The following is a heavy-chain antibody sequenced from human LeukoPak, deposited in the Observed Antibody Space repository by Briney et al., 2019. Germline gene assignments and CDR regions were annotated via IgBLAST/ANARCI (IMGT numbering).Heavy chain of an antibody. J-gene: IGHJ4*02. Sequence: GGSLRLSCAASGFTFSSYAMHWVRQAPGKGLEWVAVISYDGSNKYYADSVKGRFTISRDNSKNTLYLQMNSLRAEDTAVYYCARIRSSWYSFFDYWGQGTLVTVSS. CDR1: GFTFSSYA. CDR2: ISYDGSNK. V-gene: IGHV3-30-3*01. D-gene: IGHD6-13*01. CDR3: ARIRSSWYSFFDY.